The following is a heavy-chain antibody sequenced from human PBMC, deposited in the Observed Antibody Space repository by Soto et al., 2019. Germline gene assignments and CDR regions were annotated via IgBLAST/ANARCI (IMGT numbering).Heavy chain of an antibody. CDR3: ARVIDNIAVAGLRGMDV. J-gene: IGHJ6*02. V-gene: IGHV4-39*01. Sequence: SETLSLTCTVSGCTISSSSDYWGWIRQPPGKGLEWIGSIYYSGSTYYNPSLKSRVTISVDTSKNQFSLKLSSVTAADTAVYYCARVIDNIAVAGLRGMDVWGQGTTVTVSS. CDR2: IYYSGST. CDR1: GCTISSSSDY. D-gene: IGHD6-19*01.